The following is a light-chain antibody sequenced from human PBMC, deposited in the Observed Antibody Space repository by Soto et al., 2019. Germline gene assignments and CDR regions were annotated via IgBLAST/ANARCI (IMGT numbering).Light chain of an antibody. CDR1: SSNIGTNT. V-gene: IGLV1-44*01. CDR3: AAWDDSLSGHFV. J-gene: IGLJ1*01. Sequence: QSVLPQPPSASGTPGQRVTISCSGSSSNIGTNTVSWYQHLPGTAPKLLIYNNNQRPSGVPDRFSGSKSGTSASLAISGLQSEDEADYYCAAWDDSLSGHFVFGTGTKVTVL. CDR2: NNN.